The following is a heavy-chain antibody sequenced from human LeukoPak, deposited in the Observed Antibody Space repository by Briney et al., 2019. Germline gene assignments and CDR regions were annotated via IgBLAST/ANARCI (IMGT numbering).Heavy chain of an antibody. V-gene: IGHV4-4*07. CDR1: GGSISSYY. CDR3: ARDRCSSASCPSRWAFDI. D-gene: IGHD2-2*01. CDR2: IYSRGST. J-gene: IGHJ3*02. Sequence: SETLSLTCTVSGGSISSYYWSCIRQPAGKGLEWIGRIYSRGSTNYNPSLKSRGTMSVDTSRNQFSLNLSSVTAAATAVYYCARDRCSSASCPSRWAFDIWGQGTMVTVSS.